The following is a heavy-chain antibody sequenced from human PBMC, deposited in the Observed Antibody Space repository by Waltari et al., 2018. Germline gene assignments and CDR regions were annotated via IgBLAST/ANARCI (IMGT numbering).Heavy chain of an antibody. CDR2: IYTSGNT. Sequence: QMLLQESGPGLVTPSQTLSLTCTVPGGPLRSLPHSWSWIRQSAGKGLEWIGHIYTSGNTNYNPSLKSRVTISVDTSKNHFSLQLNSVTAADTAVYYCAARSHRSRNWFDPWGQGTLVIVSS. J-gene: IGHJ5*02. D-gene: IGHD2-15*01. CDR1: GGPLRSLPHS. V-gene: IGHV4-61*02. CDR3: AARSHRSRNWFDP.